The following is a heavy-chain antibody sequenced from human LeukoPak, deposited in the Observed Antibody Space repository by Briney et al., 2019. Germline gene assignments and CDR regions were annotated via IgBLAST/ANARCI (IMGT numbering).Heavy chain of an antibody. J-gene: IGHJ6*03. Sequence: SETLSLTCTVSGGSISSGSYYWSWIRQPAGKGLEWIGRIYTSGSTNYNPSLKSRVTISVDTSKNQFSLKLSSVTAADTAVYYCARGARYSGYGRSRPGYMDVWGKGTTVTVSS. CDR3: ARGARYSGYGRSRPGYMDV. CDR1: GGSISSGSYY. CDR2: IYTSGST. V-gene: IGHV4-61*02. D-gene: IGHD5-12*01.